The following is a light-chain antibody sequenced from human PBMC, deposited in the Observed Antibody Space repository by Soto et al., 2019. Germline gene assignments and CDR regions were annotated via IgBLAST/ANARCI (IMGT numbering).Light chain of an antibody. CDR2: EAT. J-gene: IGLJ2*01. V-gene: IGLV2-14*01. CDR3: SSYSTPTQSVF. Sequence: QSALTQPASVSGSPGQSITISCTGTSSDVGGYIYVSWYQHHPGKAPKLIIYEATNRPSGVSNRFSGSRSENTASLTISGLQAEDEAIYYCSSYSTPTQSVFFGAGTKLTVL. CDR1: SSDVGGYIY.